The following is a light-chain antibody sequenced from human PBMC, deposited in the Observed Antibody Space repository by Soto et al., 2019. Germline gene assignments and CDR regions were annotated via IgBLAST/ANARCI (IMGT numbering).Light chain of an antibody. V-gene: IGKV3-20*01. CDR1: QSVSSSY. CDR2: GAS. J-gene: IGKJ1*01. CDR3: QQYDNWPWT. Sequence: EIVLTQSPVTLSLSPGERATLSCRASQSVSSSYLAWYQQKPGQAPRLLIYGASRRATGFPARFSGSGSGTDFTLTISSLQSEDFAVYYCQQYDNWPWTFGQGTKVDIK.